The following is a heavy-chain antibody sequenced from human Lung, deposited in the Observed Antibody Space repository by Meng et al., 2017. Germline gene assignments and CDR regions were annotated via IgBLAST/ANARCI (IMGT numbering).Heavy chain of an antibody. CDR2: INHSGST. Sequence: QVQLQRWGAGLLKLSETLSLTCVVSGGSFSDYYWSWIRQPPGKGLEWIGEINHSGSTNYNPSLESRATISVDTSQNNLSLKLSSVTAADSAVYYCARGPTTMAHDFDYWGQGTLVTVSS. J-gene: IGHJ4*02. V-gene: IGHV4-34*01. CDR3: ARGPTTMAHDFDY. D-gene: IGHD4-11*01. CDR1: GGSFSDYY.